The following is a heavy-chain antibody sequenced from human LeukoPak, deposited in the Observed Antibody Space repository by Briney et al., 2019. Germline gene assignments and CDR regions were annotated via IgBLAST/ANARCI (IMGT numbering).Heavy chain of an antibody. CDR2: ITSSGATT. CDR1: GFTISTYA. Sequence: GGSLRLPCAASGFTISTYAMTWVRQAPGKGLEWVSSITSSGATTYYADSVKGRFTISRDVSKNTLYLQMNSLTAEDSAVYYCAKEFIAGDGHVDCDSWGQGTLVTVSS. D-gene: IGHD5-24*01. V-gene: IGHV3-23*01. J-gene: IGHJ4*02. CDR3: AKEFIAGDGHVDCDS.